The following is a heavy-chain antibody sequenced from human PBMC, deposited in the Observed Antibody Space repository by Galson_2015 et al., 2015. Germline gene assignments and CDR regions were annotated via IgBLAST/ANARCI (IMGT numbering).Heavy chain of an antibody. D-gene: IGHD6-13*01. CDR3: ARSIRAAAAGHFDY. Sequence: PALVKPTQTLTLTCTFAGFSLSTTGMCVSWIRQPPGKALEWLALIQWDDEKHYSTSLKTRLTLSKDTSRNQVVLTMTNMDPVDTATYYCARSIRAAAAGHFDYWGLGSLVTVSS. CDR2: IQWDDEK. J-gene: IGHJ4*02. V-gene: IGHV2-70*13. CDR1: GFSLSTTGMC.